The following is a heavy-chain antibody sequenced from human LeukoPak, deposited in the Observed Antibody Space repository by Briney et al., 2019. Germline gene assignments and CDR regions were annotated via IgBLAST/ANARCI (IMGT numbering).Heavy chain of an antibody. D-gene: IGHD3-3*01. CDR3: ARNYYDFWSGYYISYYYGMDV. J-gene: IGHJ6*02. CDR1: GYTFTSYD. Sequence: ASVTVSCKASGYTFTSYDINWVRQAPGQGLEWMGWMNPNSGNTGYAQKFQGRVTMTRNTSISTAYMELSSLRSEDTAVYYCARNYYDFWSGYYISYYYGMDVWGQGTTVTVSS. V-gene: IGHV1-8*01. CDR2: MNPNSGNT.